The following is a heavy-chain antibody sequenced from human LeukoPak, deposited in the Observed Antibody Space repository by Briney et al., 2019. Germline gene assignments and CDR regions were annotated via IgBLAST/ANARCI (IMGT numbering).Heavy chain of an antibody. CDR3: ARDRTAASWSGSIDY. D-gene: IGHD3/OR15-3a*01. CDR2: MSYDGSNK. CDR1: GFTFSDYA. Sequence: GRSLRLSCAASGFTFSDYAMNWVRQAPGKGLEWVAVMSYDGSNKYYADSVKGRFTISRDNSKDTLYLQMSSLRTEDTAVYYCARDRTAASWSGSIDYWGQGTLVTVSS. V-gene: IGHV3-30-3*01. J-gene: IGHJ4*02.